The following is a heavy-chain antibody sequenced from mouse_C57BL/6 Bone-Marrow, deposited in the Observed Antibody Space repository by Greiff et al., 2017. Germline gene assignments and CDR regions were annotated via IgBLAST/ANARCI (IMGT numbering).Heavy chain of an antibody. Sequence: DVKLVESGPGLVKPSQSLSLTCSVTGYSITSGYYWNWIRQFPGNKLEWMGYISYDGSNNYNPSLKNRISITRDTSKNQFFLKLNSVTTEDTATYYCAKLLYYFDYWGQGTTLTVSS. CDR2: ISYDGSN. D-gene: IGHD2-1*01. V-gene: IGHV3-6*01. J-gene: IGHJ2*01. CDR1: GYSITSGYY. CDR3: AKLLYYFDY.